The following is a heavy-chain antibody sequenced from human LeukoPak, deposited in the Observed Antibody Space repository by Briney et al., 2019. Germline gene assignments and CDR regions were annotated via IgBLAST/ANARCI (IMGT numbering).Heavy chain of an antibody. CDR2: IIPMFGTT. D-gene: IGHD3/OR15-3a*01. J-gene: IGHJ4*02. CDR1: GGSLKNDG. CDR3: ATDLQSDFWTGYYWDY. V-gene: IGHV1-69*06. Sequence: SVKVSCKASGGSLKNDGVSWLRQAPGQGLEWMGRIIPMFGTTIYAEKFQGRVTISADKSTNTAYVEVSRLNSDDTAVYYCATDLQSDFWTGYYWDYWGQGTLVTVSS.